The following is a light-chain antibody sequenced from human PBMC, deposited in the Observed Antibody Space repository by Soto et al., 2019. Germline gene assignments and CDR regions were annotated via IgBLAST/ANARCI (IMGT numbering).Light chain of an antibody. V-gene: IGKV1-39*01. CDR3: QQSYSTPWT. CDR2: AAS. CDR1: QSISSY. Sequence: DIQMTQSPSSLSASVGDRVTLTCRASQSISSYLNWYQQKPGKAPKLLIYAASSLQSGVPSRFSGSGSGTDFTLTISSLQPEDFATYYCQQSYSTPWTFGQGT. J-gene: IGKJ1*01.